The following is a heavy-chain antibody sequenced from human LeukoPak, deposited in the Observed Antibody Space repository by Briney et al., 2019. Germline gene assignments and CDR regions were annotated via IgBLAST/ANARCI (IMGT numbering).Heavy chain of an antibody. D-gene: IGHD3-3*01. V-gene: IGHV4-30-2*01. CDR2: IYHSGST. J-gene: IGHJ6*03. Sequence: PSQTLSLTCTVSGGSISSGGYYWSWIRQPPGKGLEWIGYIYHSGSTYYNPSLKSRVTISVDRSKNQFSLKLSSVTAADTAVYYCARAPRNYDFWSGQTPSYYMDVWGKGTTVTASS. CDR1: GGSISSGGYY. CDR3: ARAPRNYDFWSGQTPSYYMDV.